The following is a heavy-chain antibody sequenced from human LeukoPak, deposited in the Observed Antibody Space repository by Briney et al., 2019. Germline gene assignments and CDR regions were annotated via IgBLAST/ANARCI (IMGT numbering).Heavy chain of an antibody. J-gene: IGHJ3*02. D-gene: IGHD2-2*02. CDR1: GSSISNYY. CDR3: ARGHDYTNSMHAFDI. V-gene: IGHV4-59*01. Sequence: SETLSLTCTVSGSSISNYYWSWIRQPPGKGLEWIAYIYYSGSTNYNPSLKSRVTISVDTSNNQFSLKLSSVTAVDTAVYYCARGHDYTNSMHAFDIWGQGTMVTVSS. CDR2: IYYSGST.